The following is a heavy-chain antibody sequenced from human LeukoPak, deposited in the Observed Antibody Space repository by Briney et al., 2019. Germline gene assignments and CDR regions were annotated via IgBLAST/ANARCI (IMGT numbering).Heavy chain of an antibody. V-gene: IGHV1-69*13. J-gene: IGHJ5*02. CDR3: ARDKFSSPSVDP. Sequence: SVKVSCKASGGTFSSYAISWVRQAPGQGLEWMGGIIPIFGTANYAQKFQGRVTITADESTSTAYMELSSLRSEDTAVYYCARDKFSSPSVDPWGQGTLVTASS. CDR2: IIPIFGTA. CDR1: GGTFSSYA.